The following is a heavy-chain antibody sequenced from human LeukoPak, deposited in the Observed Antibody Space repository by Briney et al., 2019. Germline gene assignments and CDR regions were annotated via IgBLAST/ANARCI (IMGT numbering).Heavy chain of an antibody. CDR1: EFTFSSYG. D-gene: IGHD2-2*01. V-gene: IGHV3-48*03. CDR2: SSTSGSTQ. J-gene: IGHJ4*02. Sequence: GASLRLSCAAGEFTFSSYGMNWVRQAPRKGLELGSYSSTSGSTQYYADSVKGRFTISRDNAKNSLCLQMNSLRAEDTAVYYCAREGFCSTTTCHFSFDYWGQGILVTVSA. CDR3: AREGFCSTTTCHFSFDY.